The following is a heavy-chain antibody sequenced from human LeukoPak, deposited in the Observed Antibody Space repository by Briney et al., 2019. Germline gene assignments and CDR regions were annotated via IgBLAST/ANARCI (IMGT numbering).Heavy chain of an antibody. CDR2: INHSGST. Sequence: SETLSLTCAVYGGSFSGYYWGWIRQPPGKGLEWIGEINHSGSTNYNPSLKSRVTISVDTSKNQFSLKLSSVTAADTAVYYCARTSIYYDSSGYHSWGQGTLVTVSS. J-gene: IGHJ4*02. CDR3: ARTSIYYDSSGYHS. V-gene: IGHV4-34*01. D-gene: IGHD3-22*01. CDR1: GGSFSGYY.